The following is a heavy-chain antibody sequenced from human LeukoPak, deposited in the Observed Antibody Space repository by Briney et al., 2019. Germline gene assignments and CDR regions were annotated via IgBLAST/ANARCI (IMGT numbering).Heavy chain of an antibody. D-gene: IGHD6-6*01. J-gene: IGHJ4*02. V-gene: IGHV3-23*01. CDR2: ISNSGGST. CDR3: AKETSSSFDY. CDR1: GFTFSSYA. Sequence: GGSLRLSCAASGFTFSSYAMNWVRQAPGKGLEWVSGISNSGGSTYYADSVKGRFTISRDNSKSTLYLQMNSLRAEDTAVYYCAKETSSSFDYWGQGTLVTVSS.